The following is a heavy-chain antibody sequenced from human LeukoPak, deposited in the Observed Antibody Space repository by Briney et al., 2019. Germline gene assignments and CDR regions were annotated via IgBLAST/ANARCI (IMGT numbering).Heavy chain of an antibody. J-gene: IGHJ4*02. CDR3: AKERLKAVAASNFDY. D-gene: IGHD6-19*01. V-gene: IGHV3-30*18. Sequence: PGWSLRLSCAASGFTFSSYGMHWVRQAPGKGLEWVAVISYDGSNKYYADSVKGRFTISRDNSKNTLYLQMNSLRAEDTAVYYCAKERLKAVAASNFDYWGQGTLVTVSS. CDR1: GFTFSSYG. CDR2: ISYDGSNK.